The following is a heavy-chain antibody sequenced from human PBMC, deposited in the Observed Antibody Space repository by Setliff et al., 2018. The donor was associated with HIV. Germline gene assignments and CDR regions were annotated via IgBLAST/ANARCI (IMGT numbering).Heavy chain of an antibody. Sequence: ASVKVSCKASGYTFTGYYMHWVRQAPGQGLEWMGWINPNSGGTTYAQKFQGRVTMTRDTSISTAYMEVSRLRSDDTAVDYCARDHCSSSGCYEYSYYGMDGWGQGTTVTVSS. CDR2: INPNSGGT. CDR1: GYTFTGYY. D-gene: IGHD2-2*01. CDR3: ARDHCSSSGCYEYSYYGMDG. J-gene: IGHJ6*02. V-gene: IGHV1-2*02.